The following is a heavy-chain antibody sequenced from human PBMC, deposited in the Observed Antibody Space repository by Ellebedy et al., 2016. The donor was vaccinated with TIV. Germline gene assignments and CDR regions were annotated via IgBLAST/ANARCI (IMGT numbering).Heavy chain of an antibody. J-gene: IGHJ4*02. CDR1: GFTFSSYG. V-gene: IGHV3-30*02. Sequence: GESLKISCAASGFTFSSYGMHWVRQAPGKGLEWVAFIRYDGSNKYHADSVKGRFIISRDNSKNTLYLQMNSLRAEDTAVYYCAKVTYYYDSSGLPGDWGQGTLVTVSS. D-gene: IGHD3-22*01. CDR2: IRYDGSNK. CDR3: AKVTYYYDSSGLPGD.